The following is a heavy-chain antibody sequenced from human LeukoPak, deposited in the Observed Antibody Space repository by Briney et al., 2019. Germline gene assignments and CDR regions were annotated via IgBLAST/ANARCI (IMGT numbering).Heavy chain of an antibody. Sequence: ASVNFSCKASGYTFTSYGISWVRQAPGPGLDWMGWISAYNGNTNYSQKFQGRVTMTTDTSMSIAYMALRSLISDDTVVYYCARYLITLFGVVITRYGMDVWGQWTTVTVSS. D-gene: IGHD3-3*01. V-gene: IGHV1-18*01. CDR3: ARYLITLFGVVITRYGMDV. J-gene: IGHJ6*02. CDR1: GYTFTSYG. CDR2: ISAYNGNT.